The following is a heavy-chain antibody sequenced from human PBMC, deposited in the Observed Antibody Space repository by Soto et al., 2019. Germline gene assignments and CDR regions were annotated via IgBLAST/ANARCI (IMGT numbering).Heavy chain of an antibody. CDR2: IIPIFGTA. D-gene: IGHD5-12*01. CDR1: GGTFSSYA. J-gene: IGHJ5*02. CDR3: ARDAGLANSGYVGWFDP. V-gene: IGHV1-69*01. Sequence: QVQLVQSGAEVKKPGSSVKVSCKASGGTFSSYAISWVRQAPGQGVEWMGGIIPIFGTANYAQKFQGRDTITADESTSTAYMELSSLRSEDTAVYYCARDAGLANSGYVGWFDPWGQGTLVTVSS.